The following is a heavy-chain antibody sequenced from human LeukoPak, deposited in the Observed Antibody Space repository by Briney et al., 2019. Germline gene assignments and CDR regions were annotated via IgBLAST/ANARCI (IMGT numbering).Heavy chain of an antibody. CDR3: ATDPHYGSGMGGYY. Sequence: GAPVKVSCKVSGYTLTELSMHWVRQAPGKGLEWMGGFDPEDGETIYAQKFQGRVTMTEDTSTDTAYMELSSLRSEDTAVYYCATDPHYGSGMGGYYWGQGTLVTVSS. V-gene: IGHV1-24*01. D-gene: IGHD3-10*01. CDR2: FDPEDGET. J-gene: IGHJ4*02. CDR1: GYTLTELS.